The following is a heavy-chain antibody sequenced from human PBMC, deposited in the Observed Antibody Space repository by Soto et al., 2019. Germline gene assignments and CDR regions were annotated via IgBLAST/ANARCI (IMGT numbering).Heavy chain of an antibody. Sequence: ASVKVSCKASGYSFTDYHIHWVRQAPGQGLEWLGRINPKSGGTSTAQKFQGWVTMTTDTSISTASMELTRLTSDDTAIYYCARGDSTDCSNGVCSFFYNHDMDVWSQGTTVTVSS. D-gene: IGHD2-8*01. CDR3: ARGDSTDCSNGVCSFFYNHDMDV. J-gene: IGHJ6*02. V-gene: IGHV1-2*04. CDR1: GYSFTDYH. CDR2: INPKSGGT.